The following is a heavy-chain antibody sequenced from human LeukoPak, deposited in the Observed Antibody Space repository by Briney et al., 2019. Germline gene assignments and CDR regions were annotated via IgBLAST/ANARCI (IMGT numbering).Heavy chain of an antibody. V-gene: IGHV3-30-3*01. J-gene: IGHJ3*02. CDR2: ISYDGNNK. CDR1: GFTFSSHW. CDR3: ARDPKGGFSYGWGAFDI. Sequence: PGGSLRLSCAASGFTFSSHWMHWVRQAPGKGLEWVAVISYDGNNKYYADSVKGRFIISRDNSKNTLYLQMNSLRTEDTAMYYCARDPKGGFSYGWGAFDIWGQGTMVTVSS. D-gene: IGHD5-18*01.